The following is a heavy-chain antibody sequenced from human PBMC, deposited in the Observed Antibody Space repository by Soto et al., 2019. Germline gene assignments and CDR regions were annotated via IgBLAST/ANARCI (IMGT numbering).Heavy chain of an antibody. V-gene: IGHV1-8*01. CDR3: ARGIRSGYDSDY. CDR2: MNPNSGNT. D-gene: IGHD5-12*01. J-gene: IGHJ4*02. CDR1: GYTFTSYD. Sequence: GPSVKVSCKASGYTFTSYDINWVRQATGQGLEWMGWMNPNSGNTGYAQKFQGRVTMTRNTSISTAYMEPSSLRSEDTAVYYCARGIRSGYDSDYWGQGTLVTVSS.